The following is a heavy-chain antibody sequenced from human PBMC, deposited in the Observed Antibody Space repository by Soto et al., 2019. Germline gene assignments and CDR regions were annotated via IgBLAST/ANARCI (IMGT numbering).Heavy chain of an antibody. CDR1: GFTFSTYS. D-gene: IGHD1-1*01. J-gene: IGHJ4*02. CDR3: ARGRSRNTNMDY. V-gene: IGHV3-21*02. Sequence: EVQLVESGGGLVKPGGSLRLSCAASGFTFSTYSMNWVRQAPGKGLEWVSSISSSRGYTSYADSVKGRFTISRDNAKNSLFLQTDSLRDEDTAVYYCARGRSRNTNMDYWGQGTLVTVSS. CDR2: ISSSRGYT.